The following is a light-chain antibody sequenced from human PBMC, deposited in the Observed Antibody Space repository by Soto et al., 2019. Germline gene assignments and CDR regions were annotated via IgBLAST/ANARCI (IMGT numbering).Light chain of an antibody. J-gene: IGKJ4*01. CDR2: AAS. CDR3: QRSYIAPLT. Sequence: DIQMTQSPSSLSASVGDRVTITCRASQGISSHLNWYQQKPGKAPKLLIYAASSLQSGVPSRFSGGGSGTDFTLTISSLQPEDFATYYCQRSYIAPLTFGGGTKVEIK. CDR1: QGISSH. V-gene: IGKV1-39*01.